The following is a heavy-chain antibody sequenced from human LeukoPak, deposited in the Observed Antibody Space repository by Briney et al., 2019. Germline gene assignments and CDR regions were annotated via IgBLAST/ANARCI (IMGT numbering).Heavy chain of an antibody. CDR2: IYHSGST. CDR3: ARRDYYDSSGYKTTDSYNWFDP. V-gene: IGHV4-4*02. J-gene: IGHJ5*02. CDR1: GGSISSSNW. Sequence: PSGTLSLTCAVSGGSISSSNWWSWVRQPPGKGLEWIGEIYHSGSTNYNPSLKSRVTISVDTSKNQFSLKLSSVTAADTAVYYCARRDYYDSSGYKTTDSYNWFDPWGQGTLVTASS. D-gene: IGHD3-22*01.